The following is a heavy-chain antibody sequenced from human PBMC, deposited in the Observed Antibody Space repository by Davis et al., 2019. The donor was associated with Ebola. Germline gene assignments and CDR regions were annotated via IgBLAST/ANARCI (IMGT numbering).Heavy chain of an antibody. Sequence: AASVKVSCKASGGTFSSYAISWVRQAPGQGLEWMGGIIPIFGTANYAQKFQGRVTITADKSTSTAYMELSSLRSEGTAVYYCARGLSPKTLTYGMDVWGQGTTVTVSS. CDR2: IIPIFGTA. J-gene: IGHJ6*02. V-gene: IGHV1-69*06. CDR1: GGTFSSYA. D-gene: IGHD2/OR15-2a*01. CDR3: ARGLSPKTLTYGMDV.